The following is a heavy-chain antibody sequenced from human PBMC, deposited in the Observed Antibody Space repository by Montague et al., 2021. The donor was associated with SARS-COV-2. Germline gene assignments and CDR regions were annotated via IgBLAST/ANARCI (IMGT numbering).Heavy chain of an antibody. Sequence: SETLSLTCTVSGGSISSSSYYWGWIRQPPGKGLEWIGSIYYSGSTYYNPSLKSRVTISVDTSKNQFSLKLSSVTAADTAVYYCAGRSSTMVRGVMDYYGMDVWGQGTTVTVSS. CDR2: IYYSGST. CDR3: AGRSSTMVRGVMDYYGMDV. CDR1: GGSISSSSYY. V-gene: IGHV4-39*01. J-gene: IGHJ6*02. D-gene: IGHD3-10*01.